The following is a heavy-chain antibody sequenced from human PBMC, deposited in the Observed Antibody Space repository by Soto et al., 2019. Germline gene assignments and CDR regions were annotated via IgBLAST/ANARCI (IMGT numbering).Heavy chain of an antibody. CDR1: GFTVGTNY. Sequence: GGSLRLSCAASGFTVGTNYLTWVRQAPGKGLEWVSVIYRSGSVYYADSVKGRFTISRDNTQNSLFLLMNSLRAEDTAIYYCARDKDWAFDYWGQGTLVTVSS. CDR2: IYRSGSV. J-gene: IGHJ4*02. D-gene: IGHD3-9*01. CDR3: ARDKDWAFDY. V-gene: IGHV3-53*01.